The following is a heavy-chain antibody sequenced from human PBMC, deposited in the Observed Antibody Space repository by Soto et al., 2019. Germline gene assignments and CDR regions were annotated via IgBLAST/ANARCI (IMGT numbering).Heavy chain of an antibody. CDR2: ISESGGST. J-gene: IGHJ5*02. CDR1: GFTFSSYV. Sequence: EVQLLESGGGLVQPGGSLRLSCAASGFTFSSYVMSWVRQAPGKGLEWVSAISESGGSTYYADSVKGRFTISRDNSKNTLSLHLNSLRAEDTAVYYCAKGGWLDDWGQGTLVNVSP. V-gene: IGHV3-23*01. CDR3: AKGGWLDD.